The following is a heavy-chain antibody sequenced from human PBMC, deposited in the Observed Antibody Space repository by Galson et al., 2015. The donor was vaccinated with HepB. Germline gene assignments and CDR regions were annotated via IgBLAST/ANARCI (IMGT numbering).Heavy chain of an antibody. J-gene: IGHJ4*02. CDR3: VRDSVWGEDPPNFDN. D-gene: IGHD1-26*01. V-gene: IGHV3-21*01. CDR2: IHGSSRYI. CDR1: GFTFSSST. Sequence: SLRLSCAASGFTFSSSTMSWVRQAPGRGLEWVSSIHGSSRYIYYADSLRGRFTISRDNANNSLFLQLNRLEAEDTAVYFCVRDSVWGEDPPNFDNWGQGTLVAVSS.